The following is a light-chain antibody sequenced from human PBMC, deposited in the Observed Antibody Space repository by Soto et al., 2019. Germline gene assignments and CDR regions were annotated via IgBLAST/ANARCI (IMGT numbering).Light chain of an antibody. CDR3: QQLNSYPFIT. CDR2: AAS. Sequence: IQLTQSPSSLSASVGDRVTITCRASQGISSYLAWYQQKPGKAPKLLIYAASTLQSGVPSRFRGSGSGTDFTLTISSLQPEDFATYYCQQLNSYPFITFGQGTRLEIK. V-gene: IGKV1-9*01. J-gene: IGKJ5*01. CDR1: QGISSY.